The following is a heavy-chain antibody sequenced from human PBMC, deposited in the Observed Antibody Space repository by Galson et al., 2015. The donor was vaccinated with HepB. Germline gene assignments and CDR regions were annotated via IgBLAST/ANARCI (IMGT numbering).Heavy chain of an antibody. Sequence: TLSLTCAVSGGSISSGGYSWTWIRQPPGKGLEWIGCIYYTGSTYYNPSLRSRVTISVDTSKNQFSLKLTSVTAADTAVYFCARDRSSWYGGGDAFDMWGQGTMVTVSS. CDR2: IYYTGST. CDR1: GGSISSGGYS. V-gene: IGHV4-30-4*07. D-gene: IGHD6-13*01. J-gene: IGHJ3*02. CDR3: ARDRSSWYGGGDAFDM.